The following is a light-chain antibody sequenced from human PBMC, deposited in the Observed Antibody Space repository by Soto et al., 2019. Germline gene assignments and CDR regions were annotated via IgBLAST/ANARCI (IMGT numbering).Light chain of an antibody. V-gene: IGLV2-14*03. J-gene: IGLJ2*01. CDR3: SSYTGSSTSLI. CDR1: SSDVGTYNY. CDR2: DVS. Sequence: QSALTQPASVSGSPGQSITISCTGTSSDVGTYNYVSWYQQHPGKAPKVMIYDVSNRPSGVSNRFSGSKTGNTASLTISGRQADDEADDYCSSYTGSSTSLIFGGGTKLTVL.